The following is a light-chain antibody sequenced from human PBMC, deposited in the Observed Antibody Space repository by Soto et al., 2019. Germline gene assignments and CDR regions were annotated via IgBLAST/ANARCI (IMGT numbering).Light chain of an antibody. Sequence: DIVMTQSPLSLPVTPGEPASISCRSSQSLLHSNGYNYLGWYLQKPGQSPQLLIYLGSNRASGVPDRFSGSGSGTDFTPKISRVEAEDVGVYYCMKALQTYTFGQGTKVDIK. J-gene: IGKJ2*01. V-gene: IGKV2-28*01. CDR1: QSLLHSNGYNY. CDR3: MKALQTYT. CDR2: LGS.